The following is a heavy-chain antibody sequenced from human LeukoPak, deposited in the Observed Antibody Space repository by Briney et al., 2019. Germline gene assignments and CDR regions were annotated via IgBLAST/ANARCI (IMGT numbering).Heavy chain of an antibody. CDR2: ISRTSSDT. CDR3: AKGPLRGTAAAIDY. J-gene: IGHJ4*02. V-gene: IGHV3-11*06. D-gene: IGHD2-2*01. CDR1: GFTFSDYY. Sequence: GGSLRLSCAASGFTFSDYYMNWIRQAPGKGLEWVSYISRTSSDTKYADSVKGRFTISRDISTDTLWLQMDSLRTEDTAVYYCAKGPLRGTAAAIDYWGQGTLVTVSS.